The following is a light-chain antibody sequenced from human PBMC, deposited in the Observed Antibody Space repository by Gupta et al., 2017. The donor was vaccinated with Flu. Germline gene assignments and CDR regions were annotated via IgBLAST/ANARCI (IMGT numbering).Light chain of an antibody. CDR1: QSVSSY. CDR3: QQRSNWPPWT. J-gene: IGKJ1*01. V-gene: IGKV3-11*01. CDR2: DAS. Sequence: IVLTQSPATLSLSPGERATLSCRASQSVSSYLAWYQQKPGQAPRLRIYDASNRATGIPARFSGSGSGTDFTLTISSREPEDFAVYYCQQRSNWPPWTFGQGTKVEIK.